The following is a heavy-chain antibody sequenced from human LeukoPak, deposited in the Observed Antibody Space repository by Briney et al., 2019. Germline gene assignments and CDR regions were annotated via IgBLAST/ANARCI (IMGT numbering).Heavy chain of an antibody. D-gene: IGHD6-19*01. V-gene: IGHV1-3*01. Sequence: ASVKVSCKASGYTFTSYAMHWVRQAPGQRLEWMGWINAGNGNTKYSQKFQGRVTITRDTSASTAYMELSSLRSEDTAVYYCARVSVAGTDHWYFDLWGRGTLVTVSS. CDR3: ARVSVAGTDHWYFDL. J-gene: IGHJ2*01. CDR1: GYTFTSYA. CDR2: INAGNGNT.